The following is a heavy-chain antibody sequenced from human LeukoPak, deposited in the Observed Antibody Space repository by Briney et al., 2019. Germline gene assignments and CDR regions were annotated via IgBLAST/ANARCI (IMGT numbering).Heavy chain of an antibody. CDR2: IYYSGGT. J-gene: IGHJ3*02. CDR3: AVNSTTHSSDI. Sequence: SETLSLTCTVSGGPISAFYWSWVRQSPGKGLEWIGSIYYSGGTNYNASLKSRVTISLDTSKNQFSLELSSVSASNTAVYYCAVNSTTHSSDIWGQGTMVTVSS. V-gene: IGHV4-59*08. CDR1: GGPISAFY. D-gene: IGHD1-1*01.